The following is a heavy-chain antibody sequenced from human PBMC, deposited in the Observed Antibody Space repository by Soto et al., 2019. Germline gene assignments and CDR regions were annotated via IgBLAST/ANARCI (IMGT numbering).Heavy chain of an antibody. CDR3: ARIHSGSYSDY. CDR2: IYSGGST. Sequence: LRLSCAASGFTVSSNYMSWVRQAPGKGLEWVSVIYSGGSTYYADSVKGRFTISRDNSKNTLYLQMNSLRAEDTAVYYCARIHSGSYSDYWGQGTLVTVSS. V-gene: IGHV3-53*01. CDR1: GFTVSSNY. J-gene: IGHJ4*02. D-gene: IGHD1-26*01.